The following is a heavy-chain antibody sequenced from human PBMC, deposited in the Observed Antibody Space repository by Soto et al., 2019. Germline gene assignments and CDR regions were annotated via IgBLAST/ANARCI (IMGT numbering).Heavy chain of an antibody. Sequence: GASVKVSCKASGYTFTSYGISWVRQAPGQGLEWMGWISAYNGNTNYAQKLQGRVTMTTDTSTSTAYMELRSLRSDDTAVYYCAREGVAARPYYYYYYGMDVWGQGTTVTVSS. CDR2: ISAYNGNT. CDR3: AREGVAARPYYYYYYGMDV. CDR1: GYTFTSYG. J-gene: IGHJ6*02. V-gene: IGHV1-18*01. D-gene: IGHD6-6*01.